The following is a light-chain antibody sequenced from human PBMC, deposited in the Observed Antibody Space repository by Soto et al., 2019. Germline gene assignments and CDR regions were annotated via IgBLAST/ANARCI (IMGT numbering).Light chain of an antibody. CDR3: QQYSSSRT. Sequence: DIVLPQSPGTLSLSPGERATLSCRASQSVSSNHLAWYKQQPGQAPRLLIYGGSSRATGIHVWISSGGAETDFTPTITRLEPEDFAVDYCQQYSSSRTFGQGTKVDIK. CDR1: QSVSSNH. J-gene: IGKJ1*01. CDR2: GGS. V-gene: IGKV3-20*01.